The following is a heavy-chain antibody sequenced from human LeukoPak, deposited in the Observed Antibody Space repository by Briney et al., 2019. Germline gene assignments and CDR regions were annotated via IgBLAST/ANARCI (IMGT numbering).Heavy chain of an antibody. D-gene: IGHD3-22*01. V-gene: IGHV4-39*07. J-gene: IGHJ4*02. CDR3: ARRGSSGYYSF. Sequence: SETLSLTCTVSGGSISSSSYYWGWIRQPPGKGLEWIGSIYYSGSTYYNPSLKSRVTISVDTSKNQFSLKLSSVTAADTAVYYRARRGSSGYYSFWGQGTLVTVSS. CDR2: IYYSGST. CDR1: GGSISSSSYY.